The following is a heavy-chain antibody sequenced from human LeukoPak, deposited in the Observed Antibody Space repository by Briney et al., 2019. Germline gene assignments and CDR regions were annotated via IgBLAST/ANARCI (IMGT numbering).Heavy chain of an antibody. D-gene: IGHD2-21*01. V-gene: IGHV4-34*01. CDR1: GGSISGYY. J-gene: IGHJ5*02. CDR2: INHSGST. Sequence: SETLSLTCTVSGGSISGYYWNWIRQPPGKGLEWIGEINHSGSTNYNPSLKSRVTISVDTSKNQFSLKLSSVTAADTAVYYCERGLPFNIVVVIARNWFDPWGQGTLVTVSS. CDR3: ERGLPFNIVVVIARNWFDP.